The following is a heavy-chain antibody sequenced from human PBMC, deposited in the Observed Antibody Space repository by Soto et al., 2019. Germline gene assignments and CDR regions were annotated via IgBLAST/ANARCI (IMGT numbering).Heavy chain of an antibody. V-gene: IGHV4-4*02. CDR3: ARWGVGTTSGQSKDC. CDR2: IYQSGST. J-gene: IGHJ4*02. CDR1: GGSVSSNNW. Sequence: QVQLQESGPGLVKPSGTLSLTCRVSGGSVSSNNWWSWVRQPPQKGLEWIGEIYQSGSTNYNPSLKSRVTISVDKFENQFSLTLTSVTAADTAVYYCARWGVGTTSGQSKDCWGQGTLVTVSS. D-gene: IGHD1-26*01.